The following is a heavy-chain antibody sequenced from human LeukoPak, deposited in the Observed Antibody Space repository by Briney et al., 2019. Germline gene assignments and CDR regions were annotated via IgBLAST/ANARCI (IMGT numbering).Heavy chain of an antibody. V-gene: IGHV1-2*02. CDR1: GYTFTGYY. CDR3: ARRIVVVPADDNWFDP. D-gene: IGHD2-2*01. J-gene: IGHJ5*02. Sequence: ASVKVFCKASGYTFTGYYMHWVRQAPGQGLECMGWNNPNSGSTNYAQKFKGRVTMTRDTSISTAYMELIRLRSDNAAVYYCARRIVVVPADDNWFDPWGQGTLVTVSS. CDR2: NNPNSGST.